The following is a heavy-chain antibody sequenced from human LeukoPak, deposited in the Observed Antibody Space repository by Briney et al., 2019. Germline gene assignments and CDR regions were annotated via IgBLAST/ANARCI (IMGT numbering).Heavy chain of an antibody. CDR1: GYSFTSYW. J-gene: IGHJ4*02. CDR2: IYPHDSNT. CDR3: ARSRGTYSSWLDY. Sequence: GESLKISCKGSGYSFTSYWIAWVRQMPGKGLEWMGIIYPHDSNTRYSPSFQGQVTISADKSISTAYLQWSSLKASDTAMYCCARSRGTYSSWLDYWGQGTLVTVSS. D-gene: IGHD6-13*01. V-gene: IGHV5-51*01.